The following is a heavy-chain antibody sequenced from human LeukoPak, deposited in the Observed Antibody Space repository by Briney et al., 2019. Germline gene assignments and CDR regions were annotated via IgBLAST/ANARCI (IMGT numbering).Heavy chain of an antibody. CDR2: IQQDGSDK. J-gene: IGHJ6*02. Sequence: GGSLRLSCTASGFTFSNFWMGWVRQAPGKGLEWVAKIQQDGSDKYYVDSVKGRFTISRDNAKNSLYLQMDSLRGEDTAIYYCARGFYGMDVWGQGTTVTVSS. CDR3: ARGFYGMDV. V-gene: IGHV3-7*03. CDR1: GFTFSNFW.